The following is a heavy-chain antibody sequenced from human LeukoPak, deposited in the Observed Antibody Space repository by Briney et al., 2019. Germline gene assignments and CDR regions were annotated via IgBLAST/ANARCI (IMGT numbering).Heavy chain of an antibody. D-gene: IGHD3-22*01. CDR3: ARGRRYYDSSGRYFDL. CDR1: GGSLDDDY. V-gene: IGHV4-59*08. CDR2: IFYTGST. J-gene: IGHJ4*02. Sequence: SETLSLTCTVSGGSLDDDYWSWIRQPPGKGLEIIGYIFYTGSTNYNPSLKSRVTISIYKSKNQLSLRLSSVTAADTAVYYCARGRRYYDSSGRYFDLWGQGALVTVSS.